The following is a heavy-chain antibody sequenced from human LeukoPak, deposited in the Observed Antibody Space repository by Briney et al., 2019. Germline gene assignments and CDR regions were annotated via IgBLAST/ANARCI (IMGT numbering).Heavy chain of an antibody. CDR2: IYFSGRT. CDR3: VRPFDGGTLDI. D-gene: IGHD4-23*01. V-gene: IGHV4-39*01. J-gene: IGHJ3*02. Sequence: PSETLSLTCTVSGGSISSSSYYWGWIRQPPGKGLEWLGSIYFSGRTFYNPSLKSRVTVSVDTSKNQFSLKLISVTAADTAVYYCVRPFDGGTLDIWGQGTMVTVSS. CDR1: GGSISSSSYY.